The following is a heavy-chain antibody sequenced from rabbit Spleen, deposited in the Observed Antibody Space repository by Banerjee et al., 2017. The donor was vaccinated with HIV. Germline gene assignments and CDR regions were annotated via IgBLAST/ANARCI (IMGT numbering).Heavy chain of an antibody. Sequence: QEQLVESGGGLVQPGGSLKLSCKASGFDFSSYGVSWVRQAPGKGLEWIGCIDGGSGGSTYYATWAKGRFTVSKASSTTVTLQMTSLTAADTATYFCARDLDGVIGWNFGWWGPGTLVTVS. CDR1: GFDFSSYG. V-gene: IGHV1S45*01. CDR3: ARDLDGVIGWNFGW. D-gene: IGHD1-1*01. J-gene: IGHJ4*01. CDR2: IDGGSGGST.